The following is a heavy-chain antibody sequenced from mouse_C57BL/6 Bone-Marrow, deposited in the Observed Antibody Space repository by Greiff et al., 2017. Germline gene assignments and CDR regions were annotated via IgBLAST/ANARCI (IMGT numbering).Heavy chain of an antibody. J-gene: IGHJ1*03. CDR1: GYTFTSYW. V-gene: IGHV1-72*01. Sequence: QVQLQQPGAELVKPGASVKLSCKASGYTFTSYWMHWVKQRPGRGLEWLGRIDPNSGGTKYTEKLQSKATLTADKPSRTAYMQLSSLTSEGSAVYYCARLGYFDVGGTGTTVTVSA. CDR3: ARLGYFDV. CDR2: IDPNSGGT.